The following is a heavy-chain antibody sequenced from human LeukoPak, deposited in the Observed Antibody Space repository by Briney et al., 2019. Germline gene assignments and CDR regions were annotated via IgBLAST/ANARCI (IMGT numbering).Heavy chain of an antibody. Sequence: GASVKVSCKASGYTFTSYYMHWVRQAPGQGLEWMGIINPSGGSTSYAQKFQGRVTMTRDTSTSTVYMELSSLRSEDTAVYYCARDQTLGVAGTEVYYYYGMDVWGQGTTVTVSS. J-gene: IGHJ6*02. CDR1: GYTFTSYY. CDR2: INPSGGST. D-gene: IGHD6-19*01. CDR3: ARDQTLGVAGTEVYYYYGMDV. V-gene: IGHV1-46*01.